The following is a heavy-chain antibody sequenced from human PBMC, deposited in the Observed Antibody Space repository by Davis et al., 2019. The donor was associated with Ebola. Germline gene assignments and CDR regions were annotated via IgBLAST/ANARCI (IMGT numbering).Heavy chain of an antibody. CDR2: VFHTGST. Sequence: MPSETLSLTCSVYGGSFDGYYWTWVRQSPVKGLEWIGEVFHTGSTNYSPSLKSRVTISIDKSKNQFSLILKSVTAADTAVYFCAREGFRELGEGMDVWGQGTTVTVAS. CDR1: GGSFDGYY. D-gene: IGHD3-10*01. CDR3: AREGFRELGEGMDV. V-gene: IGHV4-34*12. J-gene: IGHJ6*02.